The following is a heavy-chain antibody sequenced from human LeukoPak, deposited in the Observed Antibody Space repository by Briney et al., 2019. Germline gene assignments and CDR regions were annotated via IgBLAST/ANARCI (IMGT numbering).Heavy chain of an antibody. CDR3: AKSNGYGLIDI. V-gene: IGHV4-34*01. CDR1: GGSFSGYY. CDR2: INHSGST. J-gene: IGHJ3*02. Sequence: PSETLSLTCAVYGGSFSGYYWSRIRQPPGKGLEWIGEINHSGSTNYNPSLKSRVTISLDTSKNQFSLNLNSVTAADTAVYYCAKSNGYGLIDIWGQGTMVTVSS. D-gene: IGHD2-2*03.